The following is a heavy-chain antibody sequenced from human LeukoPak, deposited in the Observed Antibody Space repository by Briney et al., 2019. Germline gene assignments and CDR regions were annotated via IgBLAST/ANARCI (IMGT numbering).Heavy chain of an antibody. J-gene: IGHJ4*02. CDR3: ARDLLNEGNHLDY. CDR2: IYYSGST. Sequence: PSETLSLTCTVSGGSISSGDYYWSWIRQPPGKGLEWIGYIYYSGSTYYNPSLKSRVTISVDTSKNQFSQKLSSVTAADTAVYYCARDLLNEGNHLDYWGQGTLVTVSS. D-gene: IGHD4-23*01. V-gene: IGHV4-30-4*01. CDR1: GGSISSGDYY.